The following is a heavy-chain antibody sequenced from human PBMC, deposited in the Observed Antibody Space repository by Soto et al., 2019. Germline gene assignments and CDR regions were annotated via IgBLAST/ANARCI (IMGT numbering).Heavy chain of an antibody. Sequence: EVQLVESGGGLVQPGGSLRLSCAASGFTFSSYCMSWVRQAPGKGLEWVSFICISSSSIYYADSVKGRFTITRDNAQTSLYLQMNSLRAEDTAVYYCVRDSPPIDYWGQGTLVTVSS. V-gene: IGHV3-48*01. CDR1: GFTFSSYC. CDR3: VRDSPPIDY. J-gene: IGHJ4*02. CDR2: ICISSSSI.